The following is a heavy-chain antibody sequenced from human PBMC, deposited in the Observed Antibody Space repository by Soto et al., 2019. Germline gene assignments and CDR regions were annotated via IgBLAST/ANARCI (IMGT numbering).Heavy chain of an antibody. V-gene: IGHV4-39*01. CDR3: VSQRTSVLTQAYFDY. Sequence: SETLSLTCTVSGGSVSNSNYYWGWIRQSPGKGLEWIGSVYYRGRSYSKSSVKSRVTISVDTSKNQFSLNLNSVTASDTAVYCCVSQRTSVLTQAYFDYWGPGALVTVSS. CDR1: GGSVSNSNYY. J-gene: IGHJ4*02. D-gene: IGHD2-8*01. CDR2: VYYRGRS.